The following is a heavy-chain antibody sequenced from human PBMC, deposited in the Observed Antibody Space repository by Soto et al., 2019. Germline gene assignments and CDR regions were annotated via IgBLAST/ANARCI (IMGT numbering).Heavy chain of an antibody. J-gene: IGHJ6*03. CDR1: GFTFSSYA. Sequence: EVQLLESGGGLVQPGGSLRLSCAASGFTFSSYAMSWVRQAPGKGLEWVSAISGSGGSTYYADSVKGRFTISRDNSKNALYLRMDSLRAEDTAVYYCAKFKGDIVVMVYAISPLWYYYYYMDVWGKGTTVTVSS. V-gene: IGHV3-23*01. D-gene: IGHD2-8*01. CDR3: AKFKGDIVVMVYAISPLWYYYYYMDV. CDR2: ISGSGGST.